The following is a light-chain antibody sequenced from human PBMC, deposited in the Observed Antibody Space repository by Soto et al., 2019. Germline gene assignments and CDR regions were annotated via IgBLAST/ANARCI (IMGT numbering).Light chain of an antibody. CDR2: DDA. CDR1: NIGSKS. CDR3: QVWDGSSDHPNV. J-gene: IGLJ1*01. V-gene: IGLV3-21*02. Sequence: SYELTQPPSVSVAPGQTARITCGGNNIGSKSVHWYQKRPGQAPVLVVYDDADRPSGIPERFSGSNSGNTATLTISRVEAGDEADYYCQVWDGSSDHPNVFGTGTKVTVL.